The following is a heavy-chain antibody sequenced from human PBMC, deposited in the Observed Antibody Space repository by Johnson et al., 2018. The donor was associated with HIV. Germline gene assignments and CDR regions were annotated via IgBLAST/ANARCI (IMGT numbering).Heavy chain of an antibody. CDR3: AKDSATDPFDI. V-gene: IGHV3-30*18. J-gene: IGHJ3*02. CDR2: ISYDGSNK. D-gene: IGHD6-25*01. CDR1: GFTVSSNY. Sequence: QVQLVESGGGLIQPGGSLRLSCAASGFTVSSNYMSWVRQAPGKGLEWVAVISYDGSNKYYADSVKGRFTISRDNSKNTLYLQMNSLRAEDTAVYYCAKDSATDPFDIWGQGTMVTVS.